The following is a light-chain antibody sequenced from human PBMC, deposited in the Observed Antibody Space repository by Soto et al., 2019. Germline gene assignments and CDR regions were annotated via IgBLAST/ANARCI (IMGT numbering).Light chain of an antibody. V-gene: IGKV1-39*01. CDR2: SAS. CDR1: QSIGTF. J-gene: IGKJ1*01. CDR3: QQTYFTPRT. Sequence: DIQMTQSPSTLSASVGDRVTITCRASQSIGTFLHWYQQKPGKAPKLLIYSASSLQGGVPSRFSGSGAGTDFTLTISSLQPEDFATYYCQQTYFTPRTFGQGTKVDIK.